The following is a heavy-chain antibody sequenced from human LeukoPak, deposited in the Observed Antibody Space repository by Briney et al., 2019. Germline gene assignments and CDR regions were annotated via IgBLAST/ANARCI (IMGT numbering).Heavy chain of an antibody. CDR1: GGSISSYY. J-gene: IGHJ4*02. Sequence: SETLSLTCTVSGGSISSYYWSWIRQPPGKGLEWIGYIYYSGSTNYNPSLKSRVTISVDTSKNQFSLKLSSVTAADTAVYYCARGGGALEYSSSGVDYWGQGTLVTVSS. CDR3: ARGGGALEYSSSGVDY. D-gene: IGHD6-6*01. V-gene: IGHV4-59*01. CDR2: IYYSGST.